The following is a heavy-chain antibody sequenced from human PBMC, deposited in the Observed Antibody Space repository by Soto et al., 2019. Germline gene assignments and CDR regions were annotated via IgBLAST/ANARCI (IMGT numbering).Heavy chain of an antibody. V-gene: IGHV3-49*03. D-gene: IGHD4-17*01. Sequence: EVQLVESGGGLVQPGRSLRLSCTASGFIFGDYAMGWFRQAPGKGLEWVGFIRSKAYGETTEYAASVKGRFTISRDDSRSIAYLQMNSLKAEDAAVYYCTRDVRMTTVTTPYYYMDAWGKGTTVTVSS. CDR3: TRDVRMTTVTTPYYYMDA. CDR2: IRSKAYGETT. J-gene: IGHJ6*03. CDR1: GFIFGDYA.